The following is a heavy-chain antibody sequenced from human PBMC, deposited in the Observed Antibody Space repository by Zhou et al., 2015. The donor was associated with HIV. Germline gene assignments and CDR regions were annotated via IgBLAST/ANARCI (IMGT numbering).Heavy chain of an antibody. Sequence: QVQLVQSGAEVKKPGSSVKVSCKASGGTFSSYTISWVRQAPGQGLEWMGRIIPILGIANYAQKFQGRVTITADKSTSTAYMELSSLRSEDTAVYYCARDSLEGGSGSYYHAGYYYYGMDVWGQGTTVTVSS. V-gene: IGHV1-69*08. J-gene: IGHJ6*02. CDR1: GGTFSSYT. CDR2: IIPILGIA. CDR3: ARDSLEGGSGSYYHAGYYYYGMDV. D-gene: IGHD3-10*01.